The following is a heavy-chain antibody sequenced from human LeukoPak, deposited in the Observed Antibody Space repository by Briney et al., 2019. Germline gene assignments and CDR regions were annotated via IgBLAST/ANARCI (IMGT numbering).Heavy chain of an antibody. CDR3: AKWDCSSTSCQKRFAFDI. CDR1: GGTFSSYA. Sequence: SVKVSCKASGGTFSSYAISWVRQAPGQGLEWMGGIIPIFGTANYAQKFQGRVTITADESTSTAYMELSSLRAEDTAVYYCAKWDCSSTSCQKRFAFDIWGQGTMVTVSS. D-gene: IGHD2-2*01. V-gene: IGHV1-69*13. CDR2: IIPIFGTA. J-gene: IGHJ3*02.